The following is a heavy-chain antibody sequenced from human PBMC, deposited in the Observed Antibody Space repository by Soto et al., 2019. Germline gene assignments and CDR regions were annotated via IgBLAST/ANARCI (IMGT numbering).Heavy chain of an antibody. D-gene: IGHD5-18*01. J-gene: IGHJ6*02. CDR3: ARGGGVDTAMVPYYYYGMDV. V-gene: IGHV4-59*01. CDR2: IYYSGST. Sequence: SETLSLTCTVSGGSISSYYWSWIRQPPGKGLEWIGYIYYSGSTNYNPSLKSRVTISVDTSKNQFSLKLSSVTAAETAVYYCARGGGVDTAMVPYYYYGMDVWGQGTTVTVSS. CDR1: GGSISSYY.